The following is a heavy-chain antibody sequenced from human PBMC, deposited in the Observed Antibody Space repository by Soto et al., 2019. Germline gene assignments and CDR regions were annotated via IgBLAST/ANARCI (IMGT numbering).Heavy chain of an antibody. V-gene: IGHV1-18*01. CDR3: ARDARGITIFGVVIGHYYYGMDV. J-gene: IGHJ6*02. CDR2: ISAYNGNT. CDR1: GYTFTSYG. Sequence: ASVKVSCKASGYTFTSYGISWVRQAPGQGLEWMGWISAYNGNTNYAQKLQGRVTMTTDTSTSTAYMELRSLRSDGTAVYYCARDARGITIFGVVIGHYYYGMDVWGQGTTVTVSS. D-gene: IGHD3-3*01.